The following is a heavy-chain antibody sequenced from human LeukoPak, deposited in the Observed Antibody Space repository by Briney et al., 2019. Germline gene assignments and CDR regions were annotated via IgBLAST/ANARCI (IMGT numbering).Heavy chain of an antibody. J-gene: IGHJ4*02. V-gene: IGHV3-33*06. D-gene: IGHD3-10*02. CDR2: IWYDGSNK. CDR3: AKDLGSGTYSGDY. CDR1: GFTFSSYG. Sequence: GSLRLSCAASGFTFSSYGMHWVRQAPGKGLEWVAVIWYDGSNKYYADSVKGRFTISRDNSKNTLYLQMNSLRAEDTAVYYCAKDLGSGTYSGDYWGQGTLVTVSS.